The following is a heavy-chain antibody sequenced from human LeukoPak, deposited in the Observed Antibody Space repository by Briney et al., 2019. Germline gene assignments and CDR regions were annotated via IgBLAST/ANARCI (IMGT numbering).Heavy chain of an antibody. CDR3: LRGGGGTDYFNY. CDR1: GFTFSSYW. V-gene: IGHV3-74*01. CDR2: INTDGSST. Sequence: GGSLRLSCEASGFTFSSYWIHWVRQAPPKGLVWVSRINTDGSSTSYADSVKGRFTISRDNAKNTLYLQMNSLRAEDTAVYYCLRGGGGTDYFNYWGQGTLVTVSS. J-gene: IGHJ4*02. D-gene: IGHD1-1*01.